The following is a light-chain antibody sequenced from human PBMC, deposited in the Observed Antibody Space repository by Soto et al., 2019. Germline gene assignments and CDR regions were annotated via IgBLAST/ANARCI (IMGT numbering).Light chain of an antibody. V-gene: IGLV2-14*01. J-gene: IGLJ2*01. CDR2: EVT. CDR1: SSDVGAYNY. CDR3: TSYSSSSPVL. Sequence: QSVLTQPASVSGSLGQSITISCTGTSSDVGAYNYVSWYQQHPDKAPKLLIFEVTNRPSEVSGRFSGSKSGITASLSISGLQPEDEADYYCTSYSSSSPVLFGGGTKVTVL.